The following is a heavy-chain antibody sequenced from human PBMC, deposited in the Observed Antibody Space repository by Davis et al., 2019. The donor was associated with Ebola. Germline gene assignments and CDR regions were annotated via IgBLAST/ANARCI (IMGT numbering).Heavy chain of an antibody. V-gene: IGHV6-1*01. D-gene: IGHD5-12*01. Sequence: PSETLSLTCAISGDSVFGKNGAWNWIRQSPSRGLEWLGRTYYTSKWYFDYAESVKGRMTINPDTSKNQFSLQLNSVTPEDTAVYYCARGWLRTPGFDYWGQGTLVTVSS. J-gene: IGHJ4*02. CDR3: ARGWLRTPGFDY. CDR1: GDSVFGKNGA. CDR2: TYYTSKWYF.